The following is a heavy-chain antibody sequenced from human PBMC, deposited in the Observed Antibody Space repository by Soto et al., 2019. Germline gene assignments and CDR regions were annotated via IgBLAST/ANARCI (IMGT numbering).Heavy chain of an antibody. CDR3: ARDRAGTPTCTHNTFNL. Sequence: QEQLAESGGGLVKPGGSLRLSCAASGFSFNVYYMTWIRQAPGSGLEWVASISIRGDSTYYADSVKGRFTISRDNVKNSLYLQMDTLRAEDTAVYYCARDRAGTPTCTHNTFNLWGQGTTVAVAS. J-gene: IGHJ3*01. V-gene: IGHV3-11*01. CDR2: ISIRGDST. D-gene: IGHD2-8*01. CDR1: GFSFNVYY.